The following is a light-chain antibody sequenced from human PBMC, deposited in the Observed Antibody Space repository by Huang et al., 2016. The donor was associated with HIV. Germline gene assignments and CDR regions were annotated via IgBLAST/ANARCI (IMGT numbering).Light chain of an antibody. CDR3: MQTLQMPIT. Sequence: DIVMTQSPLTLTVSPGESASISCRSNQSLLYTNGYNYLDWYVQKTGQSPQILIYLVSHRASGVPDRFSVTGSGTNFTLRISSVEAEDVGVYYCMQTLQMPITGGQGTRLEIK. V-gene: IGKV2-28*01. CDR1: QSLLYTNGYNY. J-gene: IGKJ5*01. CDR2: LVS.